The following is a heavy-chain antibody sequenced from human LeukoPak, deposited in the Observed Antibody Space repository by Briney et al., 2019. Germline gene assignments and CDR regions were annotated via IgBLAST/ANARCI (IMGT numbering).Heavy chain of an antibody. CDR3: ARHGYYDSSGYSDY. D-gene: IGHD3-22*01. V-gene: IGHV4-39*01. J-gene: IGHJ4*02. CDR2: IYYSGST. Sequence: PSETLSLTCTVSGGSISSSSYYWGWIRQPPGKGLEWIGSIYYSGSTYYNPSLKSRVTISVDTSKNQFSLNLSSVTDSVTAVYYCARHGYYDSSGYSDYWGQGTLVTVSS. CDR1: GGSISSSSYY.